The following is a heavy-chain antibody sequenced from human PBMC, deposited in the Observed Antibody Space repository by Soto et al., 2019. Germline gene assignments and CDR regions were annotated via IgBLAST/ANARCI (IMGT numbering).Heavy chain of an antibody. Sequence: SVTMSVTCAVDGGSFSGYYWSWIRQPPGKGLEWIGEINHSGSTNYNPSLKSRVTISVDTSKNQFSLKLSSVTAADTAVYYCARGLAASYWGQGTLVTVSS. J-gene: IGHJ4*02. CDR3: ARGLAASY. CDR1: GGSFSGYY. CDR2: INHSGST. D-gene: IGHD3-16*01. V-gene: IGHV4-34*01.